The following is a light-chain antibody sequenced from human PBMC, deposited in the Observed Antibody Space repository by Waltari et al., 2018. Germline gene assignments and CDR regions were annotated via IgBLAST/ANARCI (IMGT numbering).Light chain of an antibody. CDR3: CSYAGDYTLV. Sequence: QSALTQPRSVSGSPGQSVTISCTGTSSDVGGYNYVPWYQQHPGKAPKLMIYDVIKRPSGVPDRFSGSKSGNTASLTISGLQAEDEADYYCCSYAGDYTLVFGGGTKLTVL. J-gene: IGLJ2*01. CDR1: SSDVGGYNY. V-gene: IGLV2-11*01. CDR2: DVI.